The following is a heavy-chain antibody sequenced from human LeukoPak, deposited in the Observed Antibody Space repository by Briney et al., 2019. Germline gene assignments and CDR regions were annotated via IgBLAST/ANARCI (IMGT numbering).Heavy chain of an antibody. V-gene: IGHV3-7*01. Sequence: GGSLRLSCAASGFTFINYWMSWVRQAPGKGLEWVANIKQDGSEKYYVDSVKGRFTISRDNAKNSLYLQMNSLRAEDTAVYYCARDTYSSTVTPLDYWGQGTLVTVSS. J-gene: IGHJ4*02. CDR2: IKQDGSEK. D-gene: IGHD4-17*01. CDR3: ARDTYSSTVTPLDY. CDR1: GFTFINYW.